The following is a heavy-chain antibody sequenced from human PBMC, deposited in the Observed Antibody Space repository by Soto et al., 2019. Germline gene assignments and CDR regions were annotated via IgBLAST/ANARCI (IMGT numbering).Heavy chain of an antibody. J-gene: IGHJ4*02. CDR3: GRRYGGNLDY. CDR1: GGSISSYY. V-gene: IGHV4-59*08. D-gene: IGHD1-26*01. Sequence: SETLSLTCTVSGGSISSYYWSWIRQPPGKGLEWIGYIYYSGSTNYNPSLKSRVTISVDTSKNQFSLKLSSVTAADTTVYYCGRRYGGNLDYWGQEPLVTVSS. CDR2: IYYSGST.